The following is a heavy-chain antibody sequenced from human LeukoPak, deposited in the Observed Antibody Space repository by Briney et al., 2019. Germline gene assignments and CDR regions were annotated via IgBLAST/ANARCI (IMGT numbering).Heavy chain of an antibody. CDR3: VRGLWYYGSGSSFDY. Sequence: GASVKVSCKASGYTFTGYYIHWVRQAPGQGLEWMGWINPNSGGTNYAQKFQGRVTMTRDTSISTAYMELSRLRSDDTAVYYCVRGLWYYGSGSSFDYWGQGTLVTVSS. V-gene: IGHV1-2*02. D-gene: IGHD3-10*01. CDR1: GYTFTGYY. CDR2: INPNSGGT. J-gene: IGHJ4*02.